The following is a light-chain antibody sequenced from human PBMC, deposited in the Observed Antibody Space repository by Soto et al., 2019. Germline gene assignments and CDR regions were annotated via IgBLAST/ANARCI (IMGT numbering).Light chain of an antibody. V-gene: IGKV3-20*01. CDR2: GAS. CDR3: QQYGNSLLT. J-gene: IGKJ4*01. CDR1: QSVSSNY. Sequence: EIVLTQSPGTLSLSPGERATLSCRASQSVSSNYLACYQQKPGQAPRLLIYGASIRAPGIPDRLSGSGSGTDFTLTIRRLEPEDFAVYYCQQYGNSLLTFGGGTKVEIK.